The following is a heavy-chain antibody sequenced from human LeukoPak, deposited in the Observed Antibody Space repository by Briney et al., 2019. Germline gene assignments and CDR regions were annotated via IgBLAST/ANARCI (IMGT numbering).Heavy chain of an antibody. CDR2: IWYDGSNK. CDR3: AKDRYDFWSYFDY. CDR1: GFTLSSYG. Sequence: GGSLRLSCAASGFTLSSYGMHWVRQAPGKGLEWVALIWYDGSNKYYADSVKGRLTISRDNSKNTLYLQMNSLRAEDTAVYYCAKDRYDFWSYFDYWGQGTLVTVSS. D-gene: IGHD3-3*01. J-gene: IGHJ4*02. V-gene: IGHV3-30*02.